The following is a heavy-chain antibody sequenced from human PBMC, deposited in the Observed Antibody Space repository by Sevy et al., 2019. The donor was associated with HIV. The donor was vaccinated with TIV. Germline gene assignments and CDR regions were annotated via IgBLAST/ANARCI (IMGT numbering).Heavy chain of an antibody. CDR3: ARGYYDSSGYYYDHLDY. Sequence: GGSLRLSCAASGFTFDDYAMHWVRQAPGKGLEWVSGISWNSGGIGYADSLKGRFTISRDNAKNSLYLQMNSLRAEDMALYYCARGYYDSSGYYYDHLDYWGQGTLVTVSS. CDR2: ISWNSGGI. J-gene: IGHJ4*02. V-gene: IGHV3-9*03. D-gene: IGHD3-22*01. CDR1: GFTFDDYA.